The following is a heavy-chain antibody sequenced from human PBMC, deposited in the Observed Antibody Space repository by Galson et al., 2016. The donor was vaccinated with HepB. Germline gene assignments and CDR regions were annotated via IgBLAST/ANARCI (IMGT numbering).Heavy chain of an antibody. Sequence: SLRLSCAASGFTFSSYAMSWVRQAPGRGLEWVSTISGRGDSTYYAHSVKGRFTISRDNSKNTLYLQMNSLRAEDTAIYYCAKDDFWSGSHYWGQGTLVTVSS. D-gene: IGHD3-3*01. V-gene: IGHV3-23*01. CDR1: GFTFSSYA. J-gene: IGHJ4*02. CDR3: AKDDFWSGSHY. CDR2: ISGRGDST.